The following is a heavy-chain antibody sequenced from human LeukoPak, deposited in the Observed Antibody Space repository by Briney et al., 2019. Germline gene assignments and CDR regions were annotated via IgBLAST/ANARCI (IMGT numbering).Heavy chain of an antibody. CDR3: ARDGDSAIRGVNFDY. CDR1: GFSLTTYA. J-gene: IGHJ4*02. CDR2: MSYDETNK. D-gene: IGHD3-10*01. Sequence: GGSLRLSCAASGFSLTTYAIHWVRQAPGKGLEWVAVMSYDETNKYYAASVMGRFTISRDRSKNTLYLQMNSLRVEDTGVYYCARDGDSAIRGVNFDYWGQGTLVTVSS. V-gene: IGHV3-30-3*01.